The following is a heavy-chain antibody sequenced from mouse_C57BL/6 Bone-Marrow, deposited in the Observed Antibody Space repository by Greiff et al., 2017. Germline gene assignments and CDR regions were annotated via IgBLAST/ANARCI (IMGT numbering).Heavy chain of an antibody. CDR3: TTYDYDVSWFAY. Sequence: QVQLQQSGAELVRPGASVTLSCKASGYTFTDYEMHWVKQTPVHGLEWIGAIDPETGGTAYNQKFKGKAILTADKSSSTAYMELRSLTSEYSAVYYCTTYDYDVSWFAYWGQGTLVTVSA. V-gene: IGHV1-15*01. CDR1: GYTFTDYE. D-gene: IGHD2-4*01. CDR2: IDPETGGT. J-gene: IGHJ3*01.